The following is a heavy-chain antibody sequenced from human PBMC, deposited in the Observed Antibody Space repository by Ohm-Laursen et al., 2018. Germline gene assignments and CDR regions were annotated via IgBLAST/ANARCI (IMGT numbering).Heavy chain of an antibody. CDR1: GRSMDNNY. J-gene: IGHJ2*01. Sequence: SETLSLTWTVSGRSMDNNYWTWLRQSPGKGLEWIGYIYNGAITKYNPSLESRVSISADTSKNQFSLKLTSVTAADTALYFCARQEAGSYFDFWGRGTLVTVSS. D-gene: IGHD3-10*01. CDR3: ARQEAGSYFDF. CDR2: IYNGAIT. V-gene: IGHV4-59*01.